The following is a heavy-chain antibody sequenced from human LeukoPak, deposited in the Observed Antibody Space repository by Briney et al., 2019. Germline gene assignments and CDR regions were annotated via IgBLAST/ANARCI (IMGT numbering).Heavy chain of an antibody. J-gene: IGHJ4*02. D-gene: IGHD3-10*01. CDR1: GFTFSSYA. V-gene: IGHV3-23*01. Sequence: GGSLRLSWAASGFTFSSYAMSWVSQAPGKGLEWVSAISGSGGSTYYADSVKGRFTISRDNSKNTLYLQMNSLRAEDTAVYYCAKAYYYGSGSYPHNFDYWGQGTLVTVSS. CDR3: AKAYYYGSGSYPHNFDY. CDR2: ISGSGGST.